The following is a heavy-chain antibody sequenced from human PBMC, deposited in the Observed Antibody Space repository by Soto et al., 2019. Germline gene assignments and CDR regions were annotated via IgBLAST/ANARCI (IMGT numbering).Heavy chain of an antibody. CDR3: ARGGHGYCSGGSCYSSY. J-gene: IGHJ4*02. CDR2: IYYSGST. Sequence: SETLSLTCTVSGGSISSGDYYWSWIRQPPGKGLEWIGYIYYSGSTYYNPSLKSRVTISVDTSKNQFSLKLSSVTAADTAVYCCARGGHGYCSGGSCYSSYWGQGTLVTVSS. V-gene: IGHV4-30-4*01. CDR1: GGSISSGDYY. D-gene: IGHD2-15*01.